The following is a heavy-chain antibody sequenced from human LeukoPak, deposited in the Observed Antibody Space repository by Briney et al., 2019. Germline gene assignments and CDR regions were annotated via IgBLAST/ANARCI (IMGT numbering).Heavy chain of an antibody. CDR1: GFTFSSYA. D-gene: IGHD5-18*01. Sequence: GGSLRLSCAASGFTFSSYAMSWVRQAPGKGLEWVSAISGSGGSTYYADSVKGRFTISRDNSKNTLYLQTNSLRAEDTAVYYCARDRLSGYSYGPIDYWGQGTLVTVSS. CDR3: ARDRLSGYSYGPIDY. J-gene: IGHJ4*02. CDR2: ISGSGGST. V-gene: IGHV3-23*01.